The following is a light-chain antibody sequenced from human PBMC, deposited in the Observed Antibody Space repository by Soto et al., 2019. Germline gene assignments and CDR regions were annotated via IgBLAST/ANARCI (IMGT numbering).Light chain of an antibody. CDR2: VGTGGIVA. Sequence: QPVLTQPPSASASLGASVTLTCTLSSGYSNYKVDWYQRRPGKGPRFVMRVGTGGIVASKGDGIPDRFSVLGSGLNRYLTIKNIQEEDESDYHCGADHGSGSKFLSHLVFGGGTKLTVL. CDR1: SGYSNYK. V-gene: IGLV9-49*01. J-gene: IGLJ3*02. CDR3: GADHGSGSKFLSHLV.